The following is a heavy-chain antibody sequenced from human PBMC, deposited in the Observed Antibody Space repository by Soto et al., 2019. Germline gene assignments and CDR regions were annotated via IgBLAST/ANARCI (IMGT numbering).Heavy chain of an antibody. CDR3: ARGADWFDS. CDR2: ISHDGSNK. Sequence: QVQLVESGGGVVQPGRPLRLSCAASGFTFSSYAVHWVRQAPGKGLEWVAVISHDGSNKYYADSMKGPFTISRDNSKNTLYLQMNTLRPEDTAVYYCARGADWFDSWGQGTLVTVSS. J-gene: IGHJ5*01. V-gene: IGHV3-30-3*01. CDR1: GFTFSSYA.